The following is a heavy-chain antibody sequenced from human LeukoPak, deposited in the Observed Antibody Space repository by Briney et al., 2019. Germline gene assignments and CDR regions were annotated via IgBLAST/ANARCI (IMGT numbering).Heavy chain of an antibody. V-gene: IGHV1-2*02. Sequence: ASVKVSCKASGYTFTGYYMHWVRQAPGQGLEWMGWINPNSGGTNYAQKFQGRVTMTRGTSISTAYMELSRLRSDDTAVYYCARDYGGNSRTFSYWGQGTLVTVSS. CDR2: INPNSGGT. J-gene: IGHJ4*02. CDR3: ARDYGGNSRTFSY. CDR1: GYTFTGYY. D-gene: IGHD4-23*01.